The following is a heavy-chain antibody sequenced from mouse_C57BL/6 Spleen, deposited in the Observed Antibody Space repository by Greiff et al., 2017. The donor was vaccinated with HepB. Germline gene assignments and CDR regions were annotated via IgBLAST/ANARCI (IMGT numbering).Heavy chain of an antibody. CDR2: INPNNGGT. CDR1: GHTFTDYN. CDR3: ASRNWDVWFAY. J-gene: IGHJ3*01. D-gene: IGHD4-1*01. V-gene: IGHV1-18*01. Sequence: EVQLQQSGPELVKPGASVKIPCKASGHTFTDYNMDWVKQSHGKSLEWIGDINPNNGGTIYNQKFKGKATLTVDKSSSTAYMELRSLTSEDTAVYYCASRNWDVWFAYWGQGTLVTVSA.